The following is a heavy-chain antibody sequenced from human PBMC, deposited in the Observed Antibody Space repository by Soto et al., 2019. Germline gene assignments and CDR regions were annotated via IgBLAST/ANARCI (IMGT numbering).Heavy chain of an antibody. D-gene: IGHD3-10*02. V-gene: IGHV1-18*01. CDR2: ISAYNGNT. J-gene: IGHJ4*02. Sequence: ASVKVSCKASGYTFTSYGISWVRQAPGQGLEWMGWISAYNGNTNYAQKLQGRVTITRDTSASTAYMELSSLRSEDTAVYYCAREEVFGESHLYFDYWGQGTLVTVSS. CDR1: GYTFTSYG. CDR3: AREEVFGESHLYFDY.